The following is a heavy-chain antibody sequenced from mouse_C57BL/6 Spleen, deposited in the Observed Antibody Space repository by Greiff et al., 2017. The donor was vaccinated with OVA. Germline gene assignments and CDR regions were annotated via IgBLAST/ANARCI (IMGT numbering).Heavy chain of an antibody. J-gene: IGHJ1*03. D-gene: IGHD3-3*01. CDR1: GYTFPSSW. CDR3: ARDGDSDGWYFDV. V-gene: IGHV1-55*01. Sequence: VQLQQPGAELVKPGASVKMSCKASGYTFPSSWITWVKPRPGHGLAWIGDIYPGSGRTTYNEKFQSKATLTVDTSSSTAYMQLSSLTSEGAACYYYARDGDSDGWYFDVWGKGTTVTVSS. CDR2: IYPGSGRT.